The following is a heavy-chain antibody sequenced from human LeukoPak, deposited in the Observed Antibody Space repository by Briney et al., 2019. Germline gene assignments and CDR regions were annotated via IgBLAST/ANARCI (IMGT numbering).Heavy chain of an antibody. CDR2: VTPYNGDT. D-gene: IGHD1-26*01. CDR1: GYTFSSYS. V-gene: IGHV1-18*01. J-gene: IGHJ4*02. Sequence: ASVKVSCKSSGYTFSSYSISWVRQAPGQGLEWMGWVTPYNGDTNHAQKLHGRVTMTTDTSTNTAYMELRSLTSDDTAVYYCARPSGSYFSSFDYWGQGTLVTVSS. CDR3: ARPSGSYFSSFDY.